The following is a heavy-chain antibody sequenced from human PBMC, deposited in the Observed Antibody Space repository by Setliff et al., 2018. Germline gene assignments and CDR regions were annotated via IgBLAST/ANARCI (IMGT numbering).Heavy chain of an antibody. Sequence: GESLTISCKASGYSFTSHWIAWVRQMPGKGLEWMGIIYPDDSDTRYSPSFQGQVTISADKSISTAYLQWSSLKASDTAMYYCARQAVAGSDAFDIWGQGTMVTVSS. CDR1: GYSFTSHW. D-gene: IGHD6-19*01. J-gene: IGHJ3*02. V-gene: IGHV5-51*01. CDR3: ARQAVAGSDAFDI. CDR2: IYPDDSDT.